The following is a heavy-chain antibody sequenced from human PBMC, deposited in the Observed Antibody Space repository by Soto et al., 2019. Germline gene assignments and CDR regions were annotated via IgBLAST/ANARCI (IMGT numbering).Heavy chain of an antibody. J-gene: IGHJ4*03. V-gene: IGHV1-69*02. CDR1: GGTFSSYT. Sequence: GASVKVSCKASGGTFSSYTISWVRQAPGQGLEWMGRINPINGKTNYSQKFQGRVTITRDKSASTAYMELSSLRSDDTAVYYCARQGPYSSGWPPKLSLDCWGQGTLVTVSS. D-gene: IGHD6-19*01. CDR2: INPINGKT. CDR3: ARQGPYSSGWPPKLSLDC.